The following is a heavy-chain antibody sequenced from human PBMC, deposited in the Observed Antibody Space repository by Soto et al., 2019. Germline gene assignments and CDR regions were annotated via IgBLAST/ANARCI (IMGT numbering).Heavy chain of an antibody. V-gene: IGHV3-23*01. CDR1: GFTFSSYA. Sequence: GGSLRLSCAASGFTFSSYAMSWVRQAPGKGLEWVSAISGSGGSTYYADSVKGRFTISRDNSKNTLYLQMNSLRAEDTAVYYCAREANTAMVPTYYYGMDVWGQGTTVTVSS. CDR2: ISGSGGST. CDR3: AREANTAMVPTYYYGMDV. J-gene: IGHJ6*02. D-gene: IGHD5-18*01.